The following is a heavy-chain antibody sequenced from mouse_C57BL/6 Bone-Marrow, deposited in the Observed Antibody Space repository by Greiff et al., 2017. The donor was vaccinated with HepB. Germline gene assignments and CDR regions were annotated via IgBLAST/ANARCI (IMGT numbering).Heavy chain of an antibody. D-gene: IGHD1-1*01. Sequence: QVQLQQSGPELVKPGASVKISCTASCYAFSSSWLNWVKPRPGKGLEWIGRIYPGDGDTNYTGKFKGKATLTADNSSSTAYMQLSSLTSEDSAVYVCARESRITTVVFDYWGQGTTLTVSS. CDR3: ARESRITTVVFDY. CDR1: CYAFSSSW. CDR2: IYPGDGDT. V-gene: IGHV1-82*01. J-gene: IGHJ2*01.